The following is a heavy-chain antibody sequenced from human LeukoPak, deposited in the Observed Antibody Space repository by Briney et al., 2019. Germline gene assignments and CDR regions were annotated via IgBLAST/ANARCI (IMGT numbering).Heavy chain of an antibody. V-gene: IGHV3-23*01. CDR2: ISGSGGTT. D-gene: IGHD4-17*01. CDR1: GFSFSNYA. J-gene: IGHJ4*02. CDR3: AKDGYGAPFFDY. Sequence: PGGSLRLSCAASGFSFSNYAMSWVRQAPGKGLEWVSRISGSGGTTYYADSVKGRFSISRDNSKNTLYLQMNNLRAEDTAVYYCAKDGYGAPFFDYWGQGTLVTVSS.